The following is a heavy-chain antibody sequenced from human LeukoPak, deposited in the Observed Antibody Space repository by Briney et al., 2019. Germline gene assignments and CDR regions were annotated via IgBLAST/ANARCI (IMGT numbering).Heavy chain of an antibody. CDR2: IYYSGST. CDR1: GGSVSSANYY. Sequence: SETLSLTCSVSGGSVSSANYYWSWVRQPPGKGLEWIGYIYYSGSTTYNPSLKSRVTISVDTSKNQFSLKLSSVTAADTAVYYCAREVVAMAGSYFDSWGQGTLVTVSS. V-gene: IGHV4-61*01. CDR3: AREVVAMAGSYFDS. D-gene: IGHD6-19*01. J-gene: IGHJ4*02.